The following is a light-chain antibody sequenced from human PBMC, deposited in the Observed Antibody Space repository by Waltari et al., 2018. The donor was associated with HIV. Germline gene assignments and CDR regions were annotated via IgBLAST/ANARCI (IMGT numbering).Light chain of an antibody. CDR1: RSNIGAIYD. Sequence: QSVLTQPPSVSGAPGQRVTISCTGSRSNIGAIYDVHWYQQLPGAAPKLLIYATNTRPSGVPDRCSGSKSGTSASLAIAGLQADDEAVYYCQTFDTSLSGFVVFGGGTKLTVL. CDR3: QTFDTSLSGFVV. CDR2: ATN. J-gene: IGLJ2*01. V-gene: IGLV1-40*01.